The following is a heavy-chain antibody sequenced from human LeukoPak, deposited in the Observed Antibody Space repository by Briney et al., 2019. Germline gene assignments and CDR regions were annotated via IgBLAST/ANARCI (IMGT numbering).Heavy chain of an antibody. Sequence: SKTLSLTCTVSGGSISTYYWNWIRQPAGKGLEWIGRIYTSGSTNYNPSLKSRVTMSVDTSKNQFSLKLSSVTAADTAVYYCAREGWELLLAFDIWGQGTMVTVSS. D-gene: IGHD1-26*01. CDR3: AREGWELLLAFDI. J-gene: IGHJ3*02. CDR1: GGSISTYY. CDR2: IYTSGST. V-gene: IGHV4-4*07.